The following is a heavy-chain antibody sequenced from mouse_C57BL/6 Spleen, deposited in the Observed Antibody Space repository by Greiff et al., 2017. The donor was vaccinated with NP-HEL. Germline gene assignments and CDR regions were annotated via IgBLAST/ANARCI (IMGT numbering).Heavy chain of an antibody. CDR2: ISYSGST. D-gene: IGHD6-2*01. V-gene: IGHV3-1*01. J-gene: IGHJ2*01. Sequence: EVQLQESGPGMVKPSPSLSLTCTVTGYSITSGYDWHWIRHFPGNKLEWMGYISYSGSTNYNPSLKSRISLTPDTSKNHFFLKLNSVTTEDTATYYCARGGGLPFDYWGQGTTLTVSS. CDR1: GYSITSGYD. CDR3: ARGGGLPFDY.